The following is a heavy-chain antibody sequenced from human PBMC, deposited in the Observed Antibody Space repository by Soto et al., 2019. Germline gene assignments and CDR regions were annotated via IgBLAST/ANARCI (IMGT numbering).Heavy chain of an antibody. V-gene: IGHV4-59*12. D-gene: IGHD3-22*01. CDR3: AREPNYYDSRDGFDI. J-gene: IGHJ3*02. CDR1: GGSISSYY. CDR2: IYYSGST. Sequence: SETLSLTCTVSGGSISSYYWSWIRQPPGKGLEWIGSIYYSGSTYYNPSLKSRVTISVDKSKNQFSLKLSSVTAADTAVYYCAREPNYYDSRDGFDIWGQGTMVTVSS.